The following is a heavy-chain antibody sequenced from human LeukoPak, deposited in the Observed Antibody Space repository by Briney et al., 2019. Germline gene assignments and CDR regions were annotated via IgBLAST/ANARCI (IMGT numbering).Heavy chain of an antibody. Sequence: SETLSLTCTVSGGSISSNNYYWGWIRQPPGKGLEWIGEINHSGSTNYNPSLKSRVTISVDTSKNQFSLKLSSVTAADTAVYYCARIGVWAGFDYWGQGTLVTVSS. CDR2: INHSGST. CDR1: GGSISSNNYY. J-gene: IGHJ4*02. D-gene: IGHD6-6*01. CDR3: ARIGVWAGFDY. V-gene: IGHV4-39*01.